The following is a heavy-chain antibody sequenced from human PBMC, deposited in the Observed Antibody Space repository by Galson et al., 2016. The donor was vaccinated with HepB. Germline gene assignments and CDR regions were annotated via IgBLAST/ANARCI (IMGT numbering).Heavy chain of an antibody. CDR2: ISGSGGTT. Sequence: SLRLSCAASGFMYRNYAMSWVRQAPGKGLEWVSVISGSGGTTFYAESVKGRFSISRDNSQNTLDLQMNSLRAEDTAVYYCVKIFDFLNDWIDQWGQGTLVTVSS. CDR3: VKIFDFLNDWIDQ. J-gene: IGHJ5*02. D-gene: IGHD3-9*01. CDR1: GFMYRNYA. V-gene: IGHV3-23*01.